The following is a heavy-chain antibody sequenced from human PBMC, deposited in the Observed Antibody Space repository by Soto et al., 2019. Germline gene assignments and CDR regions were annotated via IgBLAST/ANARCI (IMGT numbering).Heavy chain of an antibody. CDR3: ARGAVDDLYFDY. Sequence: PSETLSLTCTVSGGSISSYYWSWIRQPAGKGLEWIGRIYTSGTHNYNPSLKSQFTMSVDTSKNQFSLKLSSVTAADTAVYYCARGAVDDLYFDYWGQGTLVTVSS. CDR2: IYTSGTH. D-gene: IGHD3-3*01. V-gene: IGHV4-4*07. CDR1: GGSISSYY. J-gene: IGHJ4*02.